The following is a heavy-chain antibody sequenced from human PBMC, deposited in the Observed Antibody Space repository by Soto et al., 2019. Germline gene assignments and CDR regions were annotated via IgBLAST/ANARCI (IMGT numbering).Heavy chain of an antibody. CDR3: ARGPPHAV. V-gene: IGHV4-30-2*01. CDR2: IYHSGST. J-gene: IGHJ6*02. CDR1: GVSISSGGYS. Sequence: QVQLQESGPGLVKPSETLSLTCTVSGVSISSGGYSWSWLRQPPGKGLEWIGYIYHSGSTYYNPCQTCRVTISVDRSKSQFSQKLSSVNAADTAVYYCARGPPHAVWGQGTTVTVSS.